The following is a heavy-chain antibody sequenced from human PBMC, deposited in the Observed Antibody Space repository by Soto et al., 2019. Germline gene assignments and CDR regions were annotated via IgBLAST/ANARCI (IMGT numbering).Heavy chain of an antibody. D-gene: IGHD2-15*01. Sequence: SVKVSCKASGGTFSSYAISWVRQAPGQGLEWMGGIIPIFGTANYAQKFQGRVTITADESTSTAYMELSSLRSEDTAVYYCATGGFFPLKNFDSWGQGTLVTVSS. CDR3: ATGGFFPLKNFDS. CDR2: IIPIFGTA. CDR1: GGTFSSYA. V-gene: IGHV1-69*13. J-gene: IGHJ4*02.